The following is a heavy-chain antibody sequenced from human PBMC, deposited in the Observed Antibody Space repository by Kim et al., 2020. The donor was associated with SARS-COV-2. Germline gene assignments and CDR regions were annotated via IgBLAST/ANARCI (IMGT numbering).Heavy chain of an antibody. D-gene: IGHD5-12*01. CDR2: INHSGST. V-gene: IGHV4-34*01. J-gene: IGHJ4*02. CDR3: ARGEMATITGGLDY. CDR1: GGSFSGYY. Sequence: SETLSLTCAVYGGSFSGYYWSWIRQPPGKGLEWIGEINHSGSTNYNPSLKSRVTISVDTSKNQFSLKLSSVTAADTAVYYCARGEMATITGGLDYWGQGTLVTVSS.